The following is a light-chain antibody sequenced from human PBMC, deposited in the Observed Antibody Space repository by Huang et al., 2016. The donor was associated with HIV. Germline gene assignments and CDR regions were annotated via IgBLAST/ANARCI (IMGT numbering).Light chain of an antibody. CDR2: GAS. CDR1: QSVSSN. CDR3: QQYNNWPPWT. Sequence: VMTQSPATLSVSPGERATLSCRASQSVSSNLAWYQQNPGQAPRLLIYGASTRATGIPARFSGSGSGTEFTLTISSLQSEEFAIYYCQQYNNWPPWTFGQGTKVEIK. V-gene: IGKV3-15*01. J-gene: IGKJ1*01.